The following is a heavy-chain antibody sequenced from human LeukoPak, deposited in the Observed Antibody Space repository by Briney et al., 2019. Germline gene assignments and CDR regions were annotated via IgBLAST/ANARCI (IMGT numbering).Heavy chain of an antibody. CDR3: ARRVGGPGGDHFDI. Sequence: PSETLSLTCTVSGGSISSYYWSWIRQPPGKGLEWIGYINYSGSTNYNPSLKSRVTISVDTSKNQFSLKLSSVTAADTAVYYCARRVGGPGGDHFDIWGQGTMVTVSS. D-gene: IGHD3-16*01. V-gene: IGHV4-59*08. J-gene: IGHJ3*02. CDR1: GGSISSYY. CDR2: INYSGST.